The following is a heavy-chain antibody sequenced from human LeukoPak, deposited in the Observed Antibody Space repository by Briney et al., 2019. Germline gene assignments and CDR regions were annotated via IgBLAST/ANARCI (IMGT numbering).Heavy chain of an antibody. CDR2: IYYSGST. CDR3: ASGADPYYYDSSGYYLDY. Sequence: SETLSLTCTVSGGSISSYYWSWIRQPPGKGLEWIGYIYYSGSTNYNPSLKSRVTISVDTSKNQFSLKLSSVTAADTAVYYCASGADPYYYDSSGYYLDYWGQGTLVTLSS. V-gene: IGHV4-59*01. CDR1: GGSISSYY. D-gene: IGHD3-22*01. J-gene: IGHJ4*02.